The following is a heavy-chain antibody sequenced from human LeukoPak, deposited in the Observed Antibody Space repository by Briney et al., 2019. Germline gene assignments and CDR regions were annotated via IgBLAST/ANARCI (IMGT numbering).Heavy chain of an antibody. V-gene: IGHV3-74*01. J-gene: IGHJ4*02. CDR3: ARDKYYYGSGSYSGFD. Sequence: GGSLRLSCAASGFTFSSYWMHWVRQVPGKGLVWVSRINSDGSSTSYADSVKGRFTISRDNAKNTLYLQMNSLRAEDTAVYYCARDKYYYGSGSYSGFDWGQGTLVTVSS. D-gene: IGHD3-10*01. CDR2: INSDGSST. CDR1: GFTFSSYW.